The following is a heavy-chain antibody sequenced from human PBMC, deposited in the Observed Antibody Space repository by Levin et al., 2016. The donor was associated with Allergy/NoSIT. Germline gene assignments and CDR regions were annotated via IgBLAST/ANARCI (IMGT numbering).Heavy chain of an antibody. CDR1: GDSMYNGGYY. J-gene: IGHJ4*02. CDR3: ASSPDYDSSGYLDV. D-gene: IGHD3-22*01. V-gene: IGHV4-31*03. CDR2: IYHSGTT. Sequence: SETLSLTCTVSGDSMYNGGYYWTWIRQRPGEGLEWIGYIYHSGTTYYSPSLKSRAAISLDTSKNQFSLKVNSVTAADTAMYYCASSPDYDSSGYLDVWGQGTLVTVSS.